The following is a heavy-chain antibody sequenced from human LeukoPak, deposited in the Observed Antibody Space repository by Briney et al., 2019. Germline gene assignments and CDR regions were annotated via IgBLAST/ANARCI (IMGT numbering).Heavy chain of an antibody. CDR1: GYTFTSYG. D-gene: IGHD6-6*01. Sequence: ASVKVSCKASGYTFTSYGISWVRQAPGQGLEWVGWISAYNGNTNYAQKLQGRVTMTTDTSTSTAYMELRSLRSDDTAVYYCARVRKQLVAGWFNPWGQGTLVTVSS. V-gene: IGHV1-18*01. CDR2: ISAYNGNT. CDR3: ARVRKQLVAGWFNP. J-gene: IGHJ5*02.